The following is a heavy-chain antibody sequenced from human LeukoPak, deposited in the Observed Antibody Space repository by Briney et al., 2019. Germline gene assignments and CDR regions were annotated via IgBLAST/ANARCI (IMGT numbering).Heavy chain of an antibody. D-gene: IGHD4-17*01. J-gene: IGHJ4*02. V-gene: IGHV3-23*01. CDR3: AKDKTTVTTVSDS. CDR1: GFTFSSYS. Sequence: GGSLRLSCAAAGFTFSSYSMSWDRQAPGKGLEWVSAISGIGGSAYYAGSVKGRLTISRDNSKHTLYLQMNSLRAEETAVSYCAKDKTTVTTVSDSWGQGTLVTVSS. CDR2: ISGIGGSA.